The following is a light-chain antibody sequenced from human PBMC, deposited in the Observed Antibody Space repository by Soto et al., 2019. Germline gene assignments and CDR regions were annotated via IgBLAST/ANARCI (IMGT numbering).Light chain of an antibody. CDR2: KAS. J-gene: IGKJ1*01. V-gene: IGKV1-5*03. CDR3: QQYSGIWT. CDR1: QNIDSW. Sequence: DIQMTQSPSTLSASVGDRVIITCRASQNIDSWLAWYQQKPGKRPRLLIYKASTLESGVPSRFSGTQSGTEFTLTISCLQPDDFGTYYCQQYSGIWTFGQGTKVDIK.